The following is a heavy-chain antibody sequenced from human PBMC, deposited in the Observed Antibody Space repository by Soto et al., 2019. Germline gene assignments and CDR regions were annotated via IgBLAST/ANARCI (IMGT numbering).Heavy chain of an antibody. CDR1: GYSFTSYW. Sequence: GESLKISCKGSGYSFTSYWIGWVRQMPGKGLEWMGIIYPGDSDTRYSPSFQGQVTISADKSISTAYLQWSSLKASDTAVYYCARDVIGHDNYETIGYYFDHWGPGTLVTVSS. D-gene: IGHD3-16*01. V-gene: IGHV5-51*01. J-gene: IGHJ4*02. CDR2: IYPGDSDT. CDR3: ARDVIGHDNYETIGYYFDH.